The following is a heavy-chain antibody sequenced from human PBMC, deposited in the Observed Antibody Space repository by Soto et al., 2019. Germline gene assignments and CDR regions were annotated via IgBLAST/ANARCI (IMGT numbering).Heavy chain of an antibody. D-gene: IGHD3-3*01. CDR1: GFTFSSYA. J-gene: IGHJ1*01. CDR2: ISGSGGST. V-gene: IGHV3-23*01. Sequence: GSLRLSCAASGFTFSSYAMSWVRQAPGKGLEWVSAISGSGGSTYCADSVKGRFTISRDNSKNTLYLQMNSLRAEDTAVYYCAKPMRGYYDFWNFQYWGQGTLVTVSS. CDR3: AKPMRGYYDFWNFQY.